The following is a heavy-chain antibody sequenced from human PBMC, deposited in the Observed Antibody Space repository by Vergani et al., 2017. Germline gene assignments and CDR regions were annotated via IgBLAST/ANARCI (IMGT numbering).Heavy chain of an antibody. Sequence: QVQLQESGPGLVKPPGTLSLTCAVSGDSFSSNNCWTWVRQPPGKGLEWIGEICHTEDTKYNPTLKSRVTISVDTSKDQFSLRLNSVTAADTAVYYCARPNSSGWQFDYWGQGTLVTVSS. CDR1: GDSFSSNNC. CDR3: ARPNSSGWQFDY. D-gene: IGHD6-19*01. J-gene: IGHJ4*02. V-gene: IGHV4-4*03. CDR2: ICHTEDT.